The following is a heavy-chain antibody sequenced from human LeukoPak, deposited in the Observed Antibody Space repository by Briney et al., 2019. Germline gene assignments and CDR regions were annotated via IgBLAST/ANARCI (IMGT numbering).Heavy chain of an antibody. J-gene: IGHJ4*02. Sequence: ASVWVSCKASGYTFTDYYMHWVRQAPGQGLEWMGWINPNSGGTGYAQTFQGRVTVTRDTSITTAYMELSRLRSDDTAVYYCARLVVTSNSDYFDYWGQGTLVTVCS. D-gene: IGHD2-21*02. V-gene: IGHV1-2*02. CDR1: GYTFTDYY. CDR2: INPNSGGT. CDR3: ARLVVTSNSDYFDY.